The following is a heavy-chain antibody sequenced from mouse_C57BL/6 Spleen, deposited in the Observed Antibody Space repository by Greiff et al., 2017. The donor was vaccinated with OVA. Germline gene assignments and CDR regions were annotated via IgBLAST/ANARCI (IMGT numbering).Heavy chain of an antibody. Sequence: EVQGVESEGGLVQPGSSMKLSCTASGFTFSDYYMAWVRQVPEKGLEWVANINYDGSSTYYLDSLKSRFIISRDNAKNILYLQISSLKSEDTATYYWARGSGGYDDGYAMDYWGQGTSVTVSS. CDR1: GFTFSDYY. D-gene: IGHD2-2*01. V-gene: IGHV5-16*01. CDR2: INYDGSST. CDR3: ARGSGGYDDGYAMDY. J-gene: IGHJ4*01.